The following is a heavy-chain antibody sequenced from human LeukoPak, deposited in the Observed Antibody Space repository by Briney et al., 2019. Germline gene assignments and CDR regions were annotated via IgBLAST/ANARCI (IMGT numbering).Heavy chain of an antibody. CDR3: AKGASITMVRGAFDY. CDR1: GFTFSSYA. V-gene: IGHV3-23*01. J-gene: IGHJ4*02. D-gene: IGHD3-10*01. Sequence: PGGSLRLSCAASGFTFSSYAMSWVRQAPGKGLEWVSAISDSGGSTYYADSVRGRFTISRDNSKNTLYLQMNSLRAEDTAVYYCAKGASITMVRGAFDYWGQGTLVTVSS. CDR2: ISDSGGST.